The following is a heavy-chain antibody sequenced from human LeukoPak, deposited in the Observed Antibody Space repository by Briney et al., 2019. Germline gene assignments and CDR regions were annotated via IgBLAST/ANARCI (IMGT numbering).Heavy chain of an antibody. CDR1: GGSISSSSYY. CDR3: ARVQRRDYTFDY. Sequence: PSETLSLTCTVSGGSISSSSYYWGWIRQPPGKGLEWIGYIYYSGSTYYNPSLKGRVTISVDTSKNQFSLKLSSVTAADTAVYYCARVQRRDYTFDYWGQGTLVTVSS. J-gene: IGHJ4*02. D-gene: IGHD4-4*01. CDR2: IYYSGST. V-gene: IGHV4-30-4*08.